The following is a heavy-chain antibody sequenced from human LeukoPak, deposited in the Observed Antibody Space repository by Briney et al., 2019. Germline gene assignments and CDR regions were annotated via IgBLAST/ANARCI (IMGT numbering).Heavy chain of an antibody. Sequence: SETLSLTCAVYGGSFSGYYWSWIRQPPGKGLEWIGEINHSGSTNYNPSLKSRVTVSVDTSKNQVSLRLSSVTAADTAVYYCARVCSSGRCLDYWGQRTLVTVSS. CDR3: ARVCSSGRCLDY. D-gene: IGHD2-15*01. CDR2: INHSGST. V-gene: IGHV4-34*01. CDR1: GGSFSGYY. J-gene: IGHJ4*02.